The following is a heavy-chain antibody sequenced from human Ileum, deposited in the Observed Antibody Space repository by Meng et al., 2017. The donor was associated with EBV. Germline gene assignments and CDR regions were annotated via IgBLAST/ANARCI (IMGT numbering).Heavy chain of an antibody. J-gene: IGHJ4*02. D-gene: IGHD1-26*01. CDR3: AKERTGFYAEL. CDR1: GFTFSNYA. V-gene: IGHV3-30*18. Sequence: QVQLVESGGGVVQPGRSLVLSCAASGFTFSNYAMHWVRQAPDKGLEWVALISYDGNIAYYAGSVKGRFAISRDNSKNTLYLLMNSLRAEDSAVYYCAKERTGFYAELWGQGTLVTVAS. CDR2: ISYDGNIA.